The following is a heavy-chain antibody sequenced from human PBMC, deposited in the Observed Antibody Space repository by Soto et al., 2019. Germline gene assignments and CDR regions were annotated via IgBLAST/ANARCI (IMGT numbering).Heavy chain of an antibody. J-gene: IGHJ3*02. CDR1: GYTFTSYG. CDR2: ISAYNGNT. D-gene: IGHD3-22*01. CDR3: AREYYYDSSGYYPLGAFDI. Sequence: QVQLVQSGAEVKKPGASVKVSCKASGYTFTSYGISWVRQAPGQGLEWMGWISAYNGNTNYAQKLQGRVTMTTDTSTSTAYMELRSLRSDDTAVYYCAREYYYDSSGYYPLGAFDIWGQGTMVTVSS. V-gene: IGHV1-18*01.